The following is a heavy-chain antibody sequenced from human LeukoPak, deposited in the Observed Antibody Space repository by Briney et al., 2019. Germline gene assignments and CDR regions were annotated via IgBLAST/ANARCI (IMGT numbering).Heavy chain of an antibody. CDR1: GYAFTSYD. D-gene: IGHD7-27*01. CDR3: ARGSAWGFGLDY. J-gene: IGHJ4*02. V-gene: IGHV1-8*01. CDR2: MNPNSGNT. Sequence: ASVKVSCKASGYAFTSYDINWVRQATGQGLEWMGWMNPNSGNTGYAQKFQGRVTMTRNTSISTAYMELSSLRSEDTAVYYCARGSAWGFGLDYWGQGTLVTVSS.